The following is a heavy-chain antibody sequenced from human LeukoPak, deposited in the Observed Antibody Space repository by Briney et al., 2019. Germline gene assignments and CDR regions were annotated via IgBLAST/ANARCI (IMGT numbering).Heavy chain of an antibody. J-gene: IGHJ4*02. D-gene: IGHD2-2*01. CDR2: ISSSSGSI. CDR3: AKPRSYCSSTSCSALDY. V-gene: IGHV3-48*01. CDR1: GFTFSSYS. Sequence: GGSLRLSCAASGFTFSSYSMNWVRQAPGKGLEWVSFISSSSGSIYYADSVKGRFTISRDNSKNTLYLQMNSLRAEDTAVYYCAKPRSYCSSTSCSALDYWGQGTLVTVSS.